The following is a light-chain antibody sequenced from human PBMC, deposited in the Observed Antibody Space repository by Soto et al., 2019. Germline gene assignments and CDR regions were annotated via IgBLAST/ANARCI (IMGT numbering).Light chain of an antibody. CDR1: HDIATY. V-gene: IGKV1-33*01. Sequence: DMRLTQSPSSLSAAIGDRFTITCQASHDIATYLNWYQQKPGKPPKLLIYDASTLEKGVPSRFSGSGSGTDFTFTIFTLQPEDFATYYCQEFDHPPPLVFVGGTKVEMK. J-gene: IGKJ4*01. CDR2: DAS. CDR3: QEFDHPPPLV.